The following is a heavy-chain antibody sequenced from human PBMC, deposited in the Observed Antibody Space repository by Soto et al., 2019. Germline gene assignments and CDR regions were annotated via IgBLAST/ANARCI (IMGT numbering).Heavy chain of an antibody. V-gene: IGHV5-10-1*01. J-gene: IGHJ6*02. D-gene: IGHD2-2*01. Sequence: GESLKISCKGSGYSFTSYWISWVRQMPGKGLEWMGRIDPSDSYTNYSPSFQGHVTISADKSISTAYLQWSSLKASVTAMYYCASSPRGYCSSTSCRELGNYYGMDVWGQGTTVTVSS. CDR2: IDPSDSYT. CDR1: GYSFTSYW. CDR3: ASSPRGYCSSTSCRELGNYYGMDV.